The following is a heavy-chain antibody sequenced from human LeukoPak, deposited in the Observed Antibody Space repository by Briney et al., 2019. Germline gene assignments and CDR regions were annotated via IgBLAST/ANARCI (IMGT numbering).Heavy chain of an antibody. CDR1: GFTFSSYA. D-gene: IGHD3-22*01. V-gene: IGHV3-30-3*01. J-gene: IGHJ4*02. Sequence: PGGSLRLSCPASGFTFSSYAMHWVRQAPGKGLEWVAVISYDGSNKYYADSVKGRFTISRDNSKNTLYLQMNSLRAEDTAVCYCARENEVGDSSGYYYYWGQGTLVTVSS. CDR2: ISYDGSNK. CDR3: ARENEVGDSSGYYYY.